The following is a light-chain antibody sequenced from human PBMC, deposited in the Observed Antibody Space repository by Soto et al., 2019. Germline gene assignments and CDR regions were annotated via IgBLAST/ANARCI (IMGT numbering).Light chain of an antibody. Sequence: DIVLTQSPGAVSLSPGERATLSCMASQSVSTNYLAWYQQKPGQAPRLLIYRTSTRATGIPDRFSGGGSGTDCTLTISRLAPEDVAVYYCQQYGTSPQTFGQGTKVDI. J-gene: IGKJ1*01. CDR1: QSVSTNY. CDR2: RTS. CDR3: QQYGTSPQT. V-gene: IGKV3-20*01.